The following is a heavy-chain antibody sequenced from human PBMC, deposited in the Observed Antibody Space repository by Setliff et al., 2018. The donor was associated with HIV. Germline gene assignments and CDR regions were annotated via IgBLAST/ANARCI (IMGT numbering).Heavy chain of an antibody. CDR3: AREGNFWRVFDP. CDR1: GYTFTNYD. J-gene: IGHJ5*02. V-gene: IGHV1-8*02. Sequence: ASVKVSCKASGYTFTNYDINWVRQAPGQGLEWMGWMNPNSGNTGYAQKFQGRVTMTRNTSISTAYMELSSLRSEDTAVYYCAREGNFWRVFDPWGQGTLVTVSS. CDR2: MNPNSGNT. D-gene: IGHD3-3*01.